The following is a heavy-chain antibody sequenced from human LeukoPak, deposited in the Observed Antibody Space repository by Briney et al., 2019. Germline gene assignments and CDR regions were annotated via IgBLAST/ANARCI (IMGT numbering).Heavy chain of an antibody. Sequence: PSETLSLTCTVSGGSISSYYWSWIRQPPGKGLEWIGYIYYSGSTNYNPSLKSRVTISVDTSKNQFSLKLSSVTAADTAVYYCARECGASSCSNLWGQGTLVTVSS. V-gene: IGHV4-59*01. D-gene: IGHD2-15*01. CDR3: ARECGASSCSNL. J-gene: IGHJ4*02. CDR2: IYYSGST. CDR1: GGSISSYY.